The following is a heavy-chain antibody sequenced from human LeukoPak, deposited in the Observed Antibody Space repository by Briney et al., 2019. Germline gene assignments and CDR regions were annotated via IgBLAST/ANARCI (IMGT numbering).Heavy chain of an antibody. V-gene: IGHV3-7*01. D-gene: IGHD4-11*01. J-gene: IGHJ4*02. Sequence: GGSLRLSCAASGFTFSSYWMSWVRQAPGKGLEWVANIKQDGSEKYYVDSVKGRFTISRDNAKHSLYLQMNSLRAEDTAVYYCARSLATINYDYWGQGTLVTVSS. CDR2: IKQDGSEK. CDR1: GFTFSSYW. CDR3: ARSLATINYDY.